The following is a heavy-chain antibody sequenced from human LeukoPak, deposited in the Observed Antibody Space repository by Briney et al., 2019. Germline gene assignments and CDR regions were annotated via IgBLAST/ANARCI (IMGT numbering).Heavy chain of an antibody. CDR3: AKALLRAYYYDSSGYYFDWFDP. J-gene: IGHJ5*02. Sequence: GGSLRLSCAASGFTFSSYSMNWVRQAPGKGLEWVSAISGSGGSTYYADSVKGRFTISRDNSKNTLYLQMNSLRAEDTAVYYCAKALLRAYYYDSSGYYFDWFDPWGQGTLVTVSS. CDR2: ISGSGGST. CDR1: GFTFSSYS. V-gene: IGHV3-23*01. D-gene: IGHD3-22*01.